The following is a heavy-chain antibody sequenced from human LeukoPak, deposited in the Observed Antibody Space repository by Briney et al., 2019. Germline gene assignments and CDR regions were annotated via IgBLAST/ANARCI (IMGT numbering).Heavy chain of an antibody. Sequence: GESLRLSCTASGFTFGDYAMSWVRQAPGKGLEWVGFIRSKAYGGTTEYAASVKGRFTISRDDSKSIAYLQMNSLKTEDTAVYYCTSPSYYYGSGSYPFDYWGQGTLVTVSS. D-gene: IGHD3-10*01. CDR3: TSPSYYYGSGSYPFDY. J-gene: IGHJ4*02. CDR2: IRSKAYGGTT. CDR1: GFTFGDYA. V-gene: IGHV3-49*04.